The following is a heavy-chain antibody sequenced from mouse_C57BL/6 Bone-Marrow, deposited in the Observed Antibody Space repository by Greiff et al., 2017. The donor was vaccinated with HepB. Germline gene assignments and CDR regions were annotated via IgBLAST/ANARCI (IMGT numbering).Heavy chain of an antibody. CDR1: GYAFSSYW. Sequence: VQLQESGAELVTPGASVKISCKASGYAFSSYWMNWVKQRPGKGLEWIGQIYPGDGDTNYNGKFKGKATLTADKSSSTAYMQLSSLTSEDSAVYFCAFYYYGSSPFDYWGQGTTLTVSS. D-gene: IGHD1-1*01. J-gene: IGHJ2*01. CDR3: AFYYYGSSPFDY. CDR2: IYPGDGDT. V-gene: IGHV1-80*01.